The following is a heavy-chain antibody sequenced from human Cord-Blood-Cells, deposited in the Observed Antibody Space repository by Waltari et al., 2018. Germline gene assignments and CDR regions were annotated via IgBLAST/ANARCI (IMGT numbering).Heavy chain of an antibody. J-gene: IGHJ4*02. CDR1: GFTFSRYA. V-gene: IGHV3-23*01. CDR2: ISGSGGST. Sequence: EVQLLESGGGLVQPGGSLRLSCAASGFTFSRYAMSWVRQAPGKGLEWVSAISGSGGSTYYADSVKGRFTISRDNSKNTLYLQMNSLRAEDTAVYYCANLEGYSGYDFDYWGQGTLVTVSS. D-gene: IGHD5-12*01. CDR3: ANLEGYSGYDFDY.